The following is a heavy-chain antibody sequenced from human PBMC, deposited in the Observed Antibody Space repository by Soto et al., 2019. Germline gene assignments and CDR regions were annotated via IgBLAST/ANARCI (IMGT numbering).Heavy chain of an antibody. CDR3: ARESGGSTRPDYYGMDV. J-gene: IGHJ6*02. Sequence: PGGSLRLSCAASGFTFSTYDMNWVRQAPGKGLEWVSYISSSGSTIYYADSMQGRFTISRDNARNSLYLQMNSLRAEDTAVYYCARESGGSTRPDYYGMDVWGQGTTVTVS. D-gene: IGHD2-15*01. CDR2: ISSSGSTI. CDR1: GFTFSTYD. V-gene: IGHV3-48*03.